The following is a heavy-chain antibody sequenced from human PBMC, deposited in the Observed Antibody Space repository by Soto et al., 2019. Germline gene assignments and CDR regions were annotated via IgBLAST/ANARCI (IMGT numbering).Heavy chain of an antibody. CDR3: ASLHPLRYFDWLPSYYYYYGMDV. Sequence: KTSETLSLTCTVSGGSVSSGSYYWSWIRQPPGKGLEWIGYIYYSGSTNYNPSLKSRVTISVDTSKNQFSLKLSSVTAADTAVYYCASLHPLRYFDWLPSYYYYYGMDVWGQGTTVTVSS. J-gene: IGHJ6*02. V-gene: IGHV4-61*01. CDR2: IYYSGST. D-gene: IGHD3-9*01. CDR1: GGSVSSGSYY.